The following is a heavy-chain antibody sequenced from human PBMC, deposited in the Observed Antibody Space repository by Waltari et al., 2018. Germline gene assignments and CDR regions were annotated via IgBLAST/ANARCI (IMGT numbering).Heavy chain of an antibody. D-gene: IGHD3-22*01. CDR2: IGTAGDT. CDR1: GFTFSSYD. J-gene: IGHJ4*02. CDR3: ARGGGSSGYAFDY. V-gene: IGHV3-13*01. Sequence: EVQLVESGGGLVQPGGSPRLSCAASGFTFSSYDMHWVRQATGKGLEWVSAIGTAGDTYYPGSVKGRFTISRENAKNSLYLQMNSLRAGDTAVYYCARGGGSSGYAFDYWGQGTLVTVSS.